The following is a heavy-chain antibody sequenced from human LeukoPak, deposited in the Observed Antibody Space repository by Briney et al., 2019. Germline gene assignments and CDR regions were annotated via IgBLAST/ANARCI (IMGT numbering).Heavy chain of an antibody. CDR3: VKEAEVSPLSYFDH. J-gene: IGHJ4*02. CDR2: ISTSGSST. V-gene: IGHV3-23*01. D-gene: IGHD2/OR15-2a*01. Sequence: GGSLRLSCAVSGFTFSSYAMSWVRQAPGKGLEWVSGISTSGSSTYYADSVKGRFTISRDDSKNTLYLQMNSLRAEDTALYYCVKEAEVSPLSYFDHWGQGTLVAVSS. CDR1: GFTFSSYA.